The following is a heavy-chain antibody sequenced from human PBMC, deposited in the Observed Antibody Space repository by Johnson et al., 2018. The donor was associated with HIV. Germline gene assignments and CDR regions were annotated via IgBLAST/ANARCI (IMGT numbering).Heavy chain of an antibody. D-gene: IGHD3-22*01. J-gene: IGHJ3*02. V-gene: IGHV3-30-3*01. CDR3: AREYYYDSSGYNAFDI. CDR2: ISYDGSNK. CDR1: GFTFSSYA. Sequence: QVQLVESGGGVVQAGRSLRLSCAASGFTFSSYAMHWVRQAPGKGLEWVAIISYDGSNKYYADSVKGRFTISRDNSKNTLYLQMNSLRAEDTAVYYCAREYYYDSSGYNAFDIWGQGTMVTVSS.